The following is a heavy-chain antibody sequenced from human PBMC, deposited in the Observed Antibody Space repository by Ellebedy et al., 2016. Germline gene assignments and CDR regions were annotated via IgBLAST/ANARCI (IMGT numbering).Heavy chain of an antibody. CDR2: IDPGDSDT. V-gene: IGHV5-51*01. CDR3: ARRYYYDTSGYDFDY. CDR1: GYRFTRYW. J-gene: IGHJ4*02. Sequence: GESLKISCKGFGYRFTRYWIGWVRQMHGKGLEWMGIIDPGDSDTRYSPSFQGQVTISADKSISTAYLQWSSLKASDTAMYYCARRYYYDTSGYDFDYWGQGTLVTVSS. D-gene: IGHD3-22*01.